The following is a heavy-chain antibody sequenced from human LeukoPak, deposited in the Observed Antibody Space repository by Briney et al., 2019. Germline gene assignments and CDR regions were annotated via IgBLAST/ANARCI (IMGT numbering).Heavy chain of an antibody. D-gene: IGHD3-3*01. V-gene: IGHV3-23*01. CDR2: ISGSGGST. CDR3: AKVDFWSGYYRGFDY. CDR1: GFTFSSYA. J-gene: IGHJ4*02. Sequence: GGSLRLSCAASGFTFSSYAMSWVRQAPGKGLEWVSAISGSGGSTYYADSVKGRFTIPRDNSKNTLYLQMNSLRAEDTAVYYCAKVDFWSGYYRGFDYWGQGTLVTVSS.